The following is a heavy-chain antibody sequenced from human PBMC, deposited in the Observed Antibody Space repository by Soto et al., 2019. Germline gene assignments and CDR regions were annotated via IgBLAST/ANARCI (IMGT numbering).Heavy chain of an antibody. CDR3: AREPWGYSGSSKHFDF. CDR2: ISYAGTYT. V-gene: IGHV3-30*04. D-gene: IGHD6-6*01. CDR1: GFTFSGFA. Sequence: QVHLVESGGDVVQPGRSLRLACAASGFTFSGFAMHWVRLAPGKGLEWVAVISYAGTYTNYHDSVRGRFSISRDNSKNTLYLQMNSLRPDDTAVYHCAREPWGYSGSSKHFDFWGHGTLVTVSS. J-gene: IGHJ4*01.